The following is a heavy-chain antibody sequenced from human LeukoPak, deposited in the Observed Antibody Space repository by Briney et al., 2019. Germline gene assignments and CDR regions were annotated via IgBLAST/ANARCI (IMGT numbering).Heavy chain of an antibody. D-gene: IGHD3/OR15-3a*01. CDR3: ARQTGSGLFILP. CDR2: IYTSGST. Sequence: SETLSLTCTVSGGSISSSSYYWGWIRQPPGKGPEWIGSIYTSGSTNYNPSLKSRVTMSVDTSKNQFSLKLSSVTAADTAVYYCARQTGSGLFILPGGQGTLVTVSS. V-gene: IGHV4-39*01. CDR1: GGSISSSSYY. J-gene: IGHJ4*02.